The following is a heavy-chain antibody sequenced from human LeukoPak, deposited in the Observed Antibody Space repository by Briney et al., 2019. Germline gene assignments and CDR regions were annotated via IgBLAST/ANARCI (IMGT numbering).Heavy chain of an antibody. D-gene: IGHD3-10*01. CDR2: LRNDGSDK. V-gene: IGHV3-30*02. J-gene: IGHJ4*02. Sequence: GGSLRLSCAASGFTFIRFGMHWVRQAPGKGLEWVAFLRNDGSDKEYAESVKGRFIITRDNSKNILYVQMDSLRIEDTGVYCCARDFSYGVKGAFEYWGQGTLVTVSS. CDR1: GFTFIRFG. CDR3: ARDFSYGVKGAFEY.